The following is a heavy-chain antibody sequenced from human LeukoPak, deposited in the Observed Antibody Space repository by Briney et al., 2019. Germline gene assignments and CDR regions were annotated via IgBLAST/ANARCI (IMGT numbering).Heavy chain of an antibody. CDR2: IYSSGST. V-gene: IGHV4-31*03. D-gene: IGHD2-15*01. Sequence: SQTLSLTCTVSGGSISSGGFYWSWIRQHPGKGLEWIGYIYSSGSTYYNPSLKSRVTISVDTSKNQFSLKLSSVTAADTAVYYCARTRGPGQDWFDPWGQGTLVTVSS. CDR3: ARTRGPGQDWFDP. J-gene: IGHJ5*02. CDR1: GGSISSGGFY.